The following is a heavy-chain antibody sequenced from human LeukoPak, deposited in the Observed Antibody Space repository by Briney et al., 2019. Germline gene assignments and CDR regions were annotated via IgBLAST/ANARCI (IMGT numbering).Heavy chain of an antibody. D-gene: IGHD1-26*01. CDR2: ITSSSTYI. CDR3: ARDPYSGGYGDYYYYYMDL. CDR1: GFTFSTYN. J-gene: IGHJ6*03. V-gene: IGHV3-21*01. Sequence: GGSLRLSCAASGFTFSTYNMNWVRQAPGKGLERVSSITSSSTYIFYADSVKGRFTISRDNAKNSLYLQMNSLRAEDTAVYYCARDPYSGGYGDYYYYYMDLWGQGTTVTISS.